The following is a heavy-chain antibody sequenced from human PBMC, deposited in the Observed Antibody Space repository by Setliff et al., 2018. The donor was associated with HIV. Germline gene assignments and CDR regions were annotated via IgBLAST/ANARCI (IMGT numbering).Heavy chain of an antibody. CDR1: GYTFIGYY. CDR2: INTNSGGT. V-gene: IGHV1-2*02. J-gene: IGHJ4*02. Sequence: ASVKVSCKASGYTFIGYYMHWVRQAPGQGLEWMGWINTNSGGTNYAQKFQGRVTMTRDTSITTAYMELSRLRSDDTAVYYCANSRHFSGDYSFDYWGQGTLVTVSS. D-gene: IGHD1-26*01. CDR3: ANSRHFSGDYSFDY.